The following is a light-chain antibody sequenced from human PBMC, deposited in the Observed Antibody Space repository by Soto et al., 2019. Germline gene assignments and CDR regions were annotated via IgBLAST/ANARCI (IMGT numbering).Light chain of an antibody. CDR2: AAS. CDR3: KQSYSSQWT. Sequence: DIQMTQSPSSLSASVGDRVNMTCRASRSISRYLSWYQQKPGKAPNLLIYAASNLQSGVPSRFSGAGSGTDFTLTIGNLHPEDFAIYYCKQSYSSQWTFGQGTKVEI. J-gene: IGKJ1*01. V-gene: IGKV1-39*01. CDR1: RSISRY.